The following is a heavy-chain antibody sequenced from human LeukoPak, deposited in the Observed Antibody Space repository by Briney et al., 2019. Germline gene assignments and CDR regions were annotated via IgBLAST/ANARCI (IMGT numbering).Heavy chain of an antibody. V-gene: IGHV3-7*01. CDR2: IKQDGSEK. D-gene: IGHD5-18*01. Sequence: PGGSLRLSCAASGFTFSSYWMSWVRQAPGKGLEWVANIKQDGSEKYYVDSVKGRFTISRDNAKNSLYLQMNSLRAEDTAVYYCARIVDTAMVWNWFDPWGQGTLVTVSS. CDR3: ARIVDTAMVWNWFDP. CDR1: GFTFSSYW. J-gene: IGHJ5*02.